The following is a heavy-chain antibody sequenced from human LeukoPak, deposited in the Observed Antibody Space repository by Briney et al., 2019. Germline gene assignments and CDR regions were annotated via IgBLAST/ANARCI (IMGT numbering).Heavy chain of an antibody. CDR1: GFTFSSSW. V-gene: IGHV3-7*01. D-gene: IGHD2-2*01. CDR3: AIDLFSCSSTSCYAY. J-gene: IGHJ4*02. Sequence: GGSLRLSCAASGFTFSSSWMSWVRQAPGKGLEWVANIIQDGSAQYYVDSVKGRFTISRDKADNSLYLQMNSLRAEDTAVYYCAIDLFSCSSTSCYAYWGRGTLVTVSS. CDR2: IIQDGSAQ.